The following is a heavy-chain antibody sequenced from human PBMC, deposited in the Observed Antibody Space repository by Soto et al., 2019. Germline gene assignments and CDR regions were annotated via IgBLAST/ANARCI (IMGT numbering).Heavy chain of an antibody. D-gene: IGHD4-17*01. J-gene: IGHJ4*02. CDR3: ARPDDYGDHFDY. CDR1: GYTFTSYD. V-gene: IGHV1-8*01. CDR2: MNPNSGNT. Sequence: ASVKVSCKASGYTFTSYDINWVRQATGQGLEWMGWMNPNSGNTGYAQKFQGRVTMTRNTSISTAYMELSSLRSEDTAVYYCARPDDYGDHFDYWGQGTLVTVSS.